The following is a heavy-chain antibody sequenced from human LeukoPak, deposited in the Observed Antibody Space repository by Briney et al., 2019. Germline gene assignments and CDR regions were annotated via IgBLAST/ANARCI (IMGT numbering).Heavy chain of an antibody. Sequence: GGSLRLSCAASGFIFNTYVMSWVRQAPGKGLEWVSAISGSGGSTYYADSVKGRFTISRDNSKNTLYLQMNSLRAEDTAVYYCAKVGRYYYDSSGYPSDAFDIWGQGTMVTVSS. J-gene: IGHJ3*02. D-gene: IGHD3-22*01. CDR3: AKVGRYYYDSSGYPSDAFDI. CDR1: GFIFNTYV. CDR2: ISGSGGST. V-gene: IGHV3-23*01.